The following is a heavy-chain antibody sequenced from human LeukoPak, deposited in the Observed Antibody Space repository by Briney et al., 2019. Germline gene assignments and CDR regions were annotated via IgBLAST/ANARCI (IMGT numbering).Heavy chain of an antibody. CDR3: AQNLVAAAGDH. V-gene: IGHV3-7*01. Sequence: QSGGSLRLSCAASGFTLSSYWMTWVRQAPGKGLGWVANIKPDGSVGYYVDSVRGRFIISRDNAGNSLYLQMNSLRVEDTAVYYCAQNLVAAAGDHWGQGTLLIVSS. CDR2: IKPDGSVG. D-gene: IGHD6-13*01. J-gene: IGHJ1*01. CDR1: GFTLSSYW.